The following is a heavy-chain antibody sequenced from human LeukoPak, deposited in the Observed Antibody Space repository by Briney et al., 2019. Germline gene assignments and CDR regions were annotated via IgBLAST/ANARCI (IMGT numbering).Heavy chain of an antibody. V-gene: IGHV3-23*01. CDR2: ISGSGGST. CDR1: GFTFSSYA. Sequence: GGSLRLSCATSGFTFSSYAMSWVRQAPGKGLEWVSAISGSGGSTYYADSVKGRFTISRDNSKNTLYLQMNSLRAEDTAVYYCATDRCSGGTCYYFDYWGQGTLVTVSS. CDR3: ATDRCSGGTCYYFDY. J-gene: IGHJ4*02. D-gene: IGHD2-15*01.